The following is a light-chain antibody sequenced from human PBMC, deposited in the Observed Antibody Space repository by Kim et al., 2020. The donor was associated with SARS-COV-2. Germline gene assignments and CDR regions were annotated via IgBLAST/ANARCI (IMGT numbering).Light chain of an antibody. CDR3: AAWDDSLRVVL. CDR1: NTNIGANY. V-gene: IGLV1-47*01. J-gene: IGLJ2*01. Sequence: GQKVNSACSGGNTNIGANYVYWYQHLPGTAPKVLIYRNDRRPTGFPDRFSGARSGASASLAISGLQSDDEADYYCAAWDDSLRVVLFGGGTQLTVL. CDR2: RND.